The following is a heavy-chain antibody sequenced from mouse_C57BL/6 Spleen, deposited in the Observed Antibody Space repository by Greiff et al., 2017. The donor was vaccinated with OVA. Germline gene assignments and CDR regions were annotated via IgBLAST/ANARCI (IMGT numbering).Heavy chain of an antibody. CDR2: INPNNGGT. V-gene: IGHV1-26*01. J-gene: IGHJ4*01. CDR1: GYTFTDYY. Sequence: VQLQQSGPELVKPGASVKISCKASGYTFTDYYMNWVKQSHGKSLEWIGDINPNNGGTSYNQKFKGKATLTVDKSSSTAYMELRSLTSEDSAVYYCARSDGYYDYYAMDYWGQGTSVTVSS. CDR3: ARSDGYYDYYAMDY. D-gene: IGHD2-3*01.